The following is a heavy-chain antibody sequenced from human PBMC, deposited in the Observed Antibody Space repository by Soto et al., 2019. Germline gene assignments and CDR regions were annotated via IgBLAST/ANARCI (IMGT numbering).Heavy chain of an antibody. V-gene: IGHV1-3*01. D-gene: IGHD3-10*01. CDR2: INAGIGNT. CDR3: ARDLLWFGESRSGYYYGMDV. CDR1: GYTFTSYA. Sequence: ASVKVSCKASGYTFTSYAMHWVRQAPGQRLEWMGWINAGIGNTKYSQKFQGRVTITRDTSASTAYMELSSLRSEGTAGYYCARDLLWFGESRSGYYYGMDVWGKGTTVTVPS. J-gene: IGHJ6*04.